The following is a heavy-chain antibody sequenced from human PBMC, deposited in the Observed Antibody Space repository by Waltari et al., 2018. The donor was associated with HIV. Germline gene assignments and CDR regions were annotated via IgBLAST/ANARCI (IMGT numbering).Heavy chain of an antibody. V-gene: IGHV3-30*03. CDR3: ARSPTPTKMPY. Sequence: QVQLVESGGGEVHPGESLRLSCNASGFALSGFGMHWVRQAPGKGREWLAISSYAAVKQFYAASVKGRFTISRDNSRNLLFLQMTSLAPEDTAMYYCARSPTPTKMPYWGQGTRVTVST. D-gene: IGHD2-2*01. CDR1: GFALSGFG. J-gene: IGHJ4*02. CDR2: SSYAAVKQ.